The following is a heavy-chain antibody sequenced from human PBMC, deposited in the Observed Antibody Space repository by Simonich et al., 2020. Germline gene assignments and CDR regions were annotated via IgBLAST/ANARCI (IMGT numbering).Heavy chain of an antibody. CDR3: ARDVDTAMVFDY. CDR2: ISSSSGYI. Sequence: EVQLVESGGGLVKPGGSLRLSCAASGFTFSSYSMNWVRQAPGKGLEWVSSISSSSGYIYYADSVKGRFTISRDNAKNSLYLQMNSLRAEDTAVYYCARDVDTAMVFDYWGQGTLVTVSS. V-gene: IGHV3-21*01. J-gene: IGHJ4*02. D-gene: IGHD5-18*01. CDR1: GFTFSSYS.